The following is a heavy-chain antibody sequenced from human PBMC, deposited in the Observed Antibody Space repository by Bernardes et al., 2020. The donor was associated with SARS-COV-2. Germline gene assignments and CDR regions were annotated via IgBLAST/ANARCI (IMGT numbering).Heavy chain of an antibody. D-gene: IGHD3-9*01. V-gene: IGHV3-49*03. CDR2: IRSKPFGGTT. J-gene: IGHJ4*02. Sequence: GGSLRLSCTVSGLTFVDHAMSWFRQAPGKGLEWVGFIRSKPFGGTTEYAASVKGRFTISRDDSKSIAYLQMNSLKTEDTALYYCSAEAYYDLLTGNPTFDHWGQGTLVTVSS. CDR1: GLTFVDHA. CDR3: SAEAYYDLLTGNPTFDH.